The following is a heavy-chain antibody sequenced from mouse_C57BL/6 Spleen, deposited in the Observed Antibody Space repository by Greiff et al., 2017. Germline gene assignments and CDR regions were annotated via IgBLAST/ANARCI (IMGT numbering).Heavy chain of an antibody. Sequence: VQLQQSGAELVKPGASVKLSCKASGYTFTSYWMQWVKQRPGQGLEWIGEIDPSDSYTNYNQKFKGKATLTVDTSSSTAYMQLSSLTSEDSAVYYCARRSFAGDYWGQGTTLTVSS. CDR2: IDPSDSYT. D-gene: IGHD1-1*01. CDR1: GYTFTSYW. J-gene: IGHJ2*01. CDR3: ARRSFAGDY. V-gene: IGHV1-50*01.